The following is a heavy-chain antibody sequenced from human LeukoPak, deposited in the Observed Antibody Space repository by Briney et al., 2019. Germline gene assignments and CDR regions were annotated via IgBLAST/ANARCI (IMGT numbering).Heavy chain of an antibody. CDR3: ARVDYGDYNWFDP. V-gene: IGHV4-34*01. J-gene: IGHJ5*02. D-gene: IGHD4-17*01. CDR1: GGSFSGYY. Sequence: SETLSLTCAVYGGSFSGYYWSWIRQPPGKGLEWIGEINHSGSTNYNPSLKSRVTISIDTFKNQISLKLRSVTAADTAVYYCARVDYGDYNWFDPWGQGTQVTVSS. CDR2: INHSGST.